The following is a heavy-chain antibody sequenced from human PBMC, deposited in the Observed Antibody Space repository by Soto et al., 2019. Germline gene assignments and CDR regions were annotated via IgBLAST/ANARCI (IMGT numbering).Heavy chain of an antibody. CDR3: ASPVTTDLGFDY. V-gene: IGHV3-30-3*01. CDR1: GFTFSSYA. Sequence: GGSLRLSCAASGFTFSSYAMHWVRQAPGKGLEWVAVISYDGSNKYYADSVKGRFTISRDNSKNTLYLQMNSLRAEDTAVYYCASPVTTDLGFDYWGQGTLVTVSS. D-gene: IGHD4-17*01. CDR2: ISYDGSNK. J-gene: IGHJ4*02.